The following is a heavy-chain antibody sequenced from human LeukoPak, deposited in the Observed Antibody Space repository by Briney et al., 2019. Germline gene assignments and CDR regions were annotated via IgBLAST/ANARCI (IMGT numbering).Heavy chain of an antibody. V-gene: IGHV4-4*09. CDR2: IYTSGSN. J-gene: IGHJ3*02. D-gene: IGHD3-10*01. CDR1: GGPLSSYY. CDR3: ARLRARGAFDI. Sequence: SEPLSLICTVSGGPLSSYYWSCIRQPPGKGLEGIGYIYTSGSNNYNPSLKSRVTITVDTSKDQFSLKLSSVTAADTAVYYGARLRARGAFDIWGQRTMVTVSS.